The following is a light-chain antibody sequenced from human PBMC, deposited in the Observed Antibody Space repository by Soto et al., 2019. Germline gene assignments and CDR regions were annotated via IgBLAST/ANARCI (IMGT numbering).Light chain of an antibody. J-gene: IGKJ1*01. CDR3: HQFNNYPRT. V-gene: IGKV3-15*01. CDR1: QSVSSN. CDR2: GAS. Sequence: EIVLTQSPGTLSLSPGERATLSCMASQSVSSNLAWYQQKPGQAPRLLIYGASTRATGIPARFSGSGSGTEFTLTISSLQPEDFGTYYCHQFNNYPRTFGQGTKVDIK.